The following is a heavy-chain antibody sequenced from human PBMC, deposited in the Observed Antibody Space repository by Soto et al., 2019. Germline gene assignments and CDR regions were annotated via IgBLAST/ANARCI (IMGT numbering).Heavy chain of an antibody. CDR2: ISPHNGYT. D-gene: IGHD4-17*01. Sequence: QVQLVQSGAEVKKPGASVKVSCKASGYSFTSYDISWVRQAPGQGLEWMGWISPHNGYTNYEQKLQGRVTMTTDTSTNTAYMDLRSLRSDDTAVYYCARALVDYGDSLYFDYWGQGTLVTVSS. V-gene: IGHV1-18*01. J-gene: IGHJ4*02. CDR3: ARALVDYGDSLYFDY. CDR1: GYSFTSYD.